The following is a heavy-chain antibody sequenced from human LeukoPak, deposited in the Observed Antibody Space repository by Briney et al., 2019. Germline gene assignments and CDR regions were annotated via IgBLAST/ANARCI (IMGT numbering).Heavy chain of an antibody. CDR3: ASAFGVVTLFDY. D-gene: IGHD3-3*01. CDR2: INPNSGGT. Sequence: GASVKVSCKASVYTFTGYYMHWVRQAPGQGLEWMGWINPNSGGTNYAQKFQGRVTITRDTSISTAYMELSRLRSDDTAAYYCASAFGVVTLFDYWGQGTLVTVSS. V-gene: IGHV1-2*02. J-gene: IGHJ4*02. CDR1: VYTFTGYY.